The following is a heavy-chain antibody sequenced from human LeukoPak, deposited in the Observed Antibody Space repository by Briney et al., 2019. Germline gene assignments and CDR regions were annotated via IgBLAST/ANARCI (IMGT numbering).Heavy chain of an antibody. D-gene: IGHD3-10*01. Sequence: GGSLRLSCAASGFTFSSSAMSWVRQVPGKGLEWVSGISASGGSTYYADSVKGRFTISRDNAKNSLYLQMNSLRAEDTAVYYCARDGYGSRAFDIWGQGTMVTVSS. CDR3: ARDGYGSRAFDI. J-gene: IGHJ3*02. CDR2: ISASGGST. CDR1: GFTFSSSA. V-gene: IGHV3-23*01.